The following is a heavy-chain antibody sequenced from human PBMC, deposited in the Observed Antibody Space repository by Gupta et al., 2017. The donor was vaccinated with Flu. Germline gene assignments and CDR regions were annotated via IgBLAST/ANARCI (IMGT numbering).Heavy chain of an antibody. CDR3: AKGSSGYYPHFDY. CDR1: GFTFDDYA. Sequence: EVQLVESGGGLVQPGRSLRLSCAASGFTFDDYAMHWVRQAPGKGLEWVSGISWNSGSIGYADSVKGRFTISRDNAKNSLYLQMNSLRAEDTALYYCAKGSSGYYPHFDYWGQGTLVTVSS. J-gene: IGHJ4*02. CDR2: ISWNSGSI. V-gene: IGHV3-9*01. D-gene: IGHD3-22*01.